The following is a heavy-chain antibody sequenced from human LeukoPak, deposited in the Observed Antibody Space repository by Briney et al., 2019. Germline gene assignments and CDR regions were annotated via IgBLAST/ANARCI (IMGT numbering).Heavy chain of an antibody. J-gene: IGHJ4*02. CDR1: GYSISSGYY. CDR2: IYHSGST. Sequence: PSETLSLTCTVSGYSISSGYYWGWIRQPPGKGLEWIGSIYHSGSTYYNPSLKSRVTISVDTSKNQFSLKLSSVTAADTAVYYCARDQSGYSSGSFHYFDYWGQGTLVTVSS. V-gene: IGHV4-38-2*02. CDR3: ARDQSGYSSGSFHYFDY. D-gene: IGHD6-19*01.